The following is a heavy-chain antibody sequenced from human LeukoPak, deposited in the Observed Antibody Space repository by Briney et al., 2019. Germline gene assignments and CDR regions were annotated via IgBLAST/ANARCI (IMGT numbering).Heavy chain of an antibody. D-gene: IGHD3-16*02. CDR2: ISYDESNK. Sequence: PGGSLRLSCAASGFTFSAYAMHWVRQAPGKGLEWVAVISYDESNKYYADSVKGRFTISRDNSKNTLYLQMNSQRPDDTAAYYCARDLWGSYRYPFDYWGQGTLVTVSS. V-gene: IGHV3-30*04. CDR1: GFTFSAYA. J-gene: IGHJ4*02. CDR3: ARDLWGSYRYPFDY.